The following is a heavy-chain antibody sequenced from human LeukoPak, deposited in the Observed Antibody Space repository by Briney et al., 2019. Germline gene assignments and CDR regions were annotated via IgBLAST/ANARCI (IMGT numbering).Heavy chain of an antibody. V-gene: IGHV3-9*03. D-gene: IGHD2-15*01. CDR1: GFTFDDYA. J-gene: IGHJ3*02. Sequence: GRSLRLSCAASGFTFDDYAMHWVRQAPGKGLEWVSGISWNSGSIGYADSVKGRFTISRDNAKNSLYLQMNSLRAEDMALYYCAKLGRGFDIWGQGTMVTVSS. CDR3: AKLGRGFDI. CDR2: ISWNSGSI.